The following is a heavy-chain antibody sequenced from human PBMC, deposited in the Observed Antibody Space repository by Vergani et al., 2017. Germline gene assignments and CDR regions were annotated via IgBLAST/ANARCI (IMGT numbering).Heavy chain of an antibody. Sequence: QLQLPESGPGLVKPSETLSLTCTVSGGSISSSSYYWGWIRQPPGKGLEWIGSIYYSGSTYYNPSLKSRVTISVDTSKNQFSLKLSSVTAADTAVYYCARGRRIGYCSGGSCLFFDYWGQGTLVTVSS. J-gene: IGHJ4*02. V-gene: IGHV4-39*01. D-gene: IGHD2-15*01. CDR1: GGSISSSSYY. CDR2: IYYSGST. CDR3: ARGRRIGYCSGGSCLFFDY.